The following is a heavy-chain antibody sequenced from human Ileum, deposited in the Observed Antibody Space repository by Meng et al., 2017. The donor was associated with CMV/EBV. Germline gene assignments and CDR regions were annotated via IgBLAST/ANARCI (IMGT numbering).Heavy chain of an antibody. CDR2: IIPIFGTA. V-gene: IGHV1-69*05. CDR3: ARGVPDSNWFDP. Sequence: CKASGGTFSSYAISWVRQAPGQGLEWMGGIIPIFGTANYAQKFQGRVTITTDESTSTAYMELSSPRSEDTAVYYCARGVPDSNWFDPWGQGTLVTVSS. J-gene: IGHJ5*02. CDR1: GGTFSSYA. D-gene: IGHD2-2*01.